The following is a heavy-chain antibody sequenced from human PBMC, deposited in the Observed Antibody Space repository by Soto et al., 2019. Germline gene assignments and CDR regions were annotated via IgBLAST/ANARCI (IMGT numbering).Heavy chain of an antibody. D-gene: IGHD4-17*01. CDR3: ERGNGRSVFFDY. V-gene: IGHV3-53*01. J-gene: IGHJ4*02. CDR2: IYSGGST. Sequence: GGSLRLSCAASGFTVGSSYMNWVRQAPGKGLEWVAVIYSGGSTYYAESVKGRFTISRDTSKNTLYLQMNSLGAEDTAVYYGERGNGRSVFFDYWRQGTLVYVS. CDR1: GFTVGSSY.